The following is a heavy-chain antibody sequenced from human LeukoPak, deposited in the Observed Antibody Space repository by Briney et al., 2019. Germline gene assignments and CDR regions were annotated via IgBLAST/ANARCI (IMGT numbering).Heavy chain of an antibody. Sequence: ASVKVSCKASGYTFTGYYMHWVRQAPGQGLEWMGWINPNSGGTNYAQKFQGRVTMTRDTSISTAYMELSRLRSDDTAVYYYAREIDPIVVVPAASGHYYYGMDVWGQGTTVTVSS. CDR3: AREIDPIVVVPAASGHYYYGMDV. CDR2: INPNSGGT. V-gene: IGHV1-2*02. CDR1: GYTFTGYY. J-gene: IGHJ6*02. D-gene: IGHD2-2*01.